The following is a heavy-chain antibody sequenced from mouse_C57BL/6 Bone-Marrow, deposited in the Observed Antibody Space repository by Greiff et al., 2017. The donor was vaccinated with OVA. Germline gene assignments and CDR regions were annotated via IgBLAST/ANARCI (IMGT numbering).Heavy chain of an antibody. CDR2: IYPRSGNT. J-gene: IGHJ1*03. D-gene: IGHD1-1*01. CDR1: GYTFTSYG. V-gene: IGHV1-81*01. Sequence: VQRVESGAELARPGASVKLSCKASGYTFTSYGISWVKQRTGQGLEWIGEIYPRSGNTYYNEKFKGKATLTADKSSSTAYMELRSLTSEDSAVYFCARSIYYGSSYGYFDVWGTGTTVTVSS. CDR3: ARSIYYGSSYGYFDV.